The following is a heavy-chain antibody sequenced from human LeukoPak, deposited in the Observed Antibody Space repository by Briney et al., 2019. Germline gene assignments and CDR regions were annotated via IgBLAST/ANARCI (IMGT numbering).Heavy chain of an antibody. CDR2: IIPIFGTA. Sequence: GASVKVSCKASGGTFSSYAISWVRQAPGQGLEWRGGIIPIFGTANYAQKFQGRVTITADESTSTAYMELSSLRSEDTAVYYCAREGGTGILWWFDYWGQGTLVTVSS. J-gene: IGHJ4*02. D-gene: IGHD2-21*01. CDR3: AREGGTGILWWFDY. V-gene: IGHV1-69*13. CDR1: GGTFSSYA.